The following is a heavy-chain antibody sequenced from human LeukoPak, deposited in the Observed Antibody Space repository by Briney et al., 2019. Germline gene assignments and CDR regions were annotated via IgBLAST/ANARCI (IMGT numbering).Heavy chain of an antibody. V-gene: IGHV1-69*13. CDR2: IIPIFGTA. CDR1: GGTFSSYA. Sequence: ASVKVSCKASGGTFSSYAISWVRQAPGQGLEWMGGIIPIFGTANYAQKFQGRVTITADESTSTAYMELSSLRSEDTAVYYCARGYCTNGVCYPNWFDPWGQGTLVTVSS. CDR3: ARGYCTNGVCYPNWFDP. J-gene: IGHJ5*02. D-gene: IGHD2-8*01.